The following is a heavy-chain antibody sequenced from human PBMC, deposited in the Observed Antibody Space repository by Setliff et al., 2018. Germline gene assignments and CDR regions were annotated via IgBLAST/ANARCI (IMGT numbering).Heavy chain of an antibody. J-gene: IGHJ3*02. D-gene: IGHD1-7*01. V-gene: IGHV4-39*07. CDR3: ARDPYNWNYGDAFDI. CDR1: GGSISSSIYY. Sequence: SETLSLTCTVSGGSISSSIYYWGWIRQPPGKGLEWIGSIYYSGSTYYNPSLKSRVTISVDTSKNQFSLKLSSVTAADTAVYFCARDPYNWNYGDAFDIWGQGTMVTVSS. CDR2: IYYSGST.